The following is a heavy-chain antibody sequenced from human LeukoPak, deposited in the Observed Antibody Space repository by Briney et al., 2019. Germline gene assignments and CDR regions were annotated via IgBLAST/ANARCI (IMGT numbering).Heavy chain of an antibody. J-gene: IGHJ4*02. CDR1: GFTFSNYW. V-gene: IGHV3-74*01. CDR2: INSDGSFT. D-gene: IGHD3-16*01. CDR3: TRDTFGGDDF. Sequence: GGSLRLSCAASGFTFSNYWMHWVRQAPGKGLVWVSCINSDGSFTSYADSVKGRFTISRDNAKNTLYLQMNSLRAEDTAVYYCTRDTFGGDDFWGQGTLVTVSS.